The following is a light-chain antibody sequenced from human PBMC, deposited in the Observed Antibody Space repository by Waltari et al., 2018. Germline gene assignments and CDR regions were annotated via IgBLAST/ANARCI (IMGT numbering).Light chain of an antibody. V-gene: IGKV3-15*01. J-gene: IGKJ4*01. CDR1: ETLSKK. CDR3: QQYNYWRPLT. CDR2: EAS. Sequence: ETVMTQSPATLSVSPGERATLSCRASETLSKKLAWYHHKPGQAPRLLIYEASTRATGIPPRFSGSASGTEFTLTISGLQPEDFALYYGQQYNYWRPLTYGGGTSVESK.